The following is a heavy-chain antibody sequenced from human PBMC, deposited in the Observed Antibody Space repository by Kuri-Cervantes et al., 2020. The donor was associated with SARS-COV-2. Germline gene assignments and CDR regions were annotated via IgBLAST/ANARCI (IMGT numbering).Heavy chain of an antibody. D-gene: IGHD2-15*01. V-gene: IGHV3-11*05. CDR3: ARGWRWFDP. Sequence: GESLKISCAASGFTFSDYYMTWIRQAPGKGLEWVAYISSSSDYTNYADSVKGRFTISRDNAKNSLYLQMNSLRAEDTAVYYCARGWRWFDPWGQGTLVTVSS. CDR2: ISSSSDYT. CDR1: GFTFSDYY. J-gene: IGHJ5*02.